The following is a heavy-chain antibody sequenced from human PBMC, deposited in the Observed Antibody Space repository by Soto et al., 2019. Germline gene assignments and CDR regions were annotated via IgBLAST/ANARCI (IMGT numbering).Heavy chain of an antibody. CDR2: ISDTIGAT. J-gene: IGHJ4*02. V-gene: IGHV3-23*01. Sequence: EVKLLESGGGLVQPGGSLKLSCAASGFIFSAYAMSWVRQAPGKGLEWVSTISDTIGATDYADSVKGRFTISRDISRNTLYLEMNNLRAEDTAMYYCAKAQWLLGGDYSDSWGQGALVTVSS. CDR1: GFIFSAYA. D-gene: IGHD6-19*01. CDR3: AKAQWLLGGDYSDS.